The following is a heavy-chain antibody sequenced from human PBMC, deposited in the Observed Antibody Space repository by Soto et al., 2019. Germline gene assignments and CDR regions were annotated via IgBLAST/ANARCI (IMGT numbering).Heavy chain of an antibody. Sequence: PGGSLRLSCAAFGFDFNKYAITWVRQAPGKGLQWVSSITSNGDSTYCADSVKGRFTTSRDNSKNTLYLQMNSLRADDTAVFYCAKDSPSYTTSPFYFDSWGQGTLVTVSS. D-gene: IGHD2-2*02. J-gene: IGHJ4*02. V-gene: IGHV3-23*01. CDR2: ITSNGDST. CDR1: GFDFNKYA. CDR3: AKDSPSYTTSPFYFDS.